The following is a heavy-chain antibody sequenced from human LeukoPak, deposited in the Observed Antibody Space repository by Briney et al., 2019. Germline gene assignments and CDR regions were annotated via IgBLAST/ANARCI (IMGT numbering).Heavy chain of an antibody. J-gene: IGHJ4*02. CDR1: GGSISGGSYY. D-gene: IGHD3-22*01. CDR2: IHPTGST. V-gene: IGHV4-61*02. Sequence: SQTLSLTCTVSGGSISGGSYYWSWIRQPAGKSLEWIGRIHPTGSTTYNPSLKSPVTISVDTSKNQFSLKLSSVTAADTAVYYCAREGYYDSSGSIDYWGQGTLVTVSS. CDR3: AREGYYDSSGSIDY.